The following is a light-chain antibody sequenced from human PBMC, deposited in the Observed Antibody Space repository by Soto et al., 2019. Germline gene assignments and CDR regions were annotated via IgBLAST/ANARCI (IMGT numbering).Light chain of an antibody. Sequence: QSALTQPASASGSIGKSVTISCTGTSSDVGGYNYVSWHQQHPGKAPKVMIYEVTKRPPGVPDRFSGSKSGNTASLTVSGLQAEDEADYYCSSFAGGGNPVLLGGGTKLTV. CDR1: SSDVGGYNY. J-gene: IGLJ2*01. CDR2: EVT. V-gene: IGLV2-8*01. CDR3: SSFAGGGNPVL.